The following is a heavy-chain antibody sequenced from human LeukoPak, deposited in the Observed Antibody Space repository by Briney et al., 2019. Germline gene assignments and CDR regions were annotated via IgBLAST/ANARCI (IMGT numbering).Heavy chain of an antibody. D-gene: IGHD1-26*01. CDR1: GITLSNYA. Sequence: GGSLRLSCAVSGITLSNYAMSWVRQAPGKGLEWVSAISGSGGSTYYADSVKGRFTISRDNSKNTLYLQMNSLRAEDTAVYYCAKVGATPFDYWGQGTLVTVSS. CDR2: ISGSGGST. J-gene: IGHJ4*02. CDR3: AKVGATPFDY. V-gene: IGHV3-23*01.